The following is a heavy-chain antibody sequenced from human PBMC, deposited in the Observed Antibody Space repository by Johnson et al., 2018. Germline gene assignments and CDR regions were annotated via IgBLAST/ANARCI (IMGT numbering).Heavy chain of an antibody. CDR3: AGDRLEYTVQDGLDI. J-gene: IGHJ3*02. Sequence: QVQLVQSGGGLVQPGRSLRLSCAASGFTFRNYGMHWVRQAPGKGLEWVASVWHDGINKYYIDAVKGRFTLSRDNSKNTLYLRTNSLRAEDTAVYYCAGDRLEYTVQDGLDIWGQGTRVTVSS. V-gene: IGHV3-33*01. D-gene: IGHD3-3*01. CDR1: GFTFRNYG. CDR2: VWHDGINK.